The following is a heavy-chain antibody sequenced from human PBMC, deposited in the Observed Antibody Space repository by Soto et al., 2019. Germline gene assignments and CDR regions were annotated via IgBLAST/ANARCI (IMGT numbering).Heavy chain of an antibody. CDR1: LYTFTDYY. D-gene: IGHD2-8*01. CDR3: ARDFSDTSTNNYFDY. CDR2: INASSCGT. V-gene: IGHV1-2*02. Sequence: QVQLVQSGAEVKKPWASVRVSCKASLYTFTDYYIHWVRQAPGQGLEWIGWINASSCGTNYAQKFQGRVTMTRETAISTAYMVLTRLISDDTAVYYCARDFSDTSTNNYFDYRGQGTLVTVSS. J-gene: IGHJ4*02.